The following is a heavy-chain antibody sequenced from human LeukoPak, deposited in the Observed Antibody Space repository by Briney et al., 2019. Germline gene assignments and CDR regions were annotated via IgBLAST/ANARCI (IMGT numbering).Heavy chain of an antibody. CDR1: GYTFTSYD. Sequence: ASVTVSCKASGYTFTSYDINWVRQATGQGLEWMGWMNPNSGNTGYAQKFQGRVTMTRNTSISTAYMELSSLRSEDTAVYYCARGLPKTYYYYGMDVWGQGTTVTVSS. J-gene: IGHJ6*02. D-gene: IGHD2-21*02. CDR3: ARGLPKTYYYYGMDV. CDR2: MNPNSGNT. V-gene: IGHV1-8*01.